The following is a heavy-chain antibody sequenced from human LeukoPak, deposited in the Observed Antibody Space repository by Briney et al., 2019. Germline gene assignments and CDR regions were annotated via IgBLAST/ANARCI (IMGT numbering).Heavy chain of an antibody. CDR3: ARHAWQWLPFEH. CDR1: GGSFSGYY. J-gene: IGHJ4*02. Sequence: SETLSLTCAVYGGSFSGYYWSWIRQPPGKGLEWIGEINHSGSTNYNPPLKSRVTISVDTSKNQFSLKLSSVTAADTAVYYCARHAWQWLPFEHWGQGTLVTVSS. CDR2: INHSGST. D-gene: IGHD6-19*01. V-gene: IGHV4-34*01.